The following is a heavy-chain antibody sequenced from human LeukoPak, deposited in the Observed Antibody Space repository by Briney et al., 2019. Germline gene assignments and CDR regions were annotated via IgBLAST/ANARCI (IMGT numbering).Heavy chain of an antibody. CDR2: IIASGGST. Sequence: GGSLRLSCAASGFTFSSYAMSWVRQTPGKGLEWVSAIIASGGSTYHADSVKGRFPISRDNAKNTPSLQMNSLRAEDTAVYYCANNYHGDYNNWGQGTLVTVSA. D-gene: IGHD4-17*01. CDR1: GFTFSSYA. J-gene: IGHJ4*02. CDR3: ANNYHGDYNN. V-gene: IGHV3-23*01.